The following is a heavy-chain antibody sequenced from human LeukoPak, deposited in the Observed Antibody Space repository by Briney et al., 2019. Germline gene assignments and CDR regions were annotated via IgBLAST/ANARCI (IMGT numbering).Heavy chain of an antibody. J-gene: IGHJ4*02. D-gene: IGHD6-6*01. V-gene: IGHV3-30*01. CDR1: GFTFSGYA. CDR3: ARIPGQSSSLDY. CDR2: ISYDGSNK. Sequence: GGSLRLSCAASGFTFSGYAMHWVRQAPGKGLEWVAVISYDGSNKYYADSVKGRFTISRDNSKNTLYLQMNSLRAEDTAVYYCARIPGQSSSLDYWGQGTLVTVSS.